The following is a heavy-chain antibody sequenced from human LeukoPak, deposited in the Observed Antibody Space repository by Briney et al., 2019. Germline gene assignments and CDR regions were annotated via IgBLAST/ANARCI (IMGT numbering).Heavy chain of an antibody. CDR2: IDGSSGNT. D-gene: IGHD1-7*01. CDR3: AGCVTGSTYCNC. J-gene: IGHJ4*02. V-gene: IGHV3-21*01. CDR1: GFTFTSYA. Sequence: GGSLRLSCTASGFTFTSYAMSCVRQAPGKGLEGVSSIDGSSGNTYYADSVKGRFTISRDNAKNSLHLQMNSQRAEDTAVYYCAGCVTGSTYCNCWGQGTLVTVSS.